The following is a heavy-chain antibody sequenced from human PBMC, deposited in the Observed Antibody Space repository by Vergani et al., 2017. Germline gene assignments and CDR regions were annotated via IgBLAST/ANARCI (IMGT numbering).Heavy chain of an antibody. CDR1: GFTFNHYA. CDR2: ISYDGTQK. J-gene: IGHJ1*01. D-gene: IGHD1-1*01. CDR3: ATKSCGTPGCQIGYFRE. Sequence: VQLLESGGDLVQPGGSLRLSCAASGFTFNHYAMNWVRQAPGKGLEWVAVISYDGTQKYYADSVKGRFTISRDNSKSTLYLPINSLRTEDTAVYYCATKSCGTPGCQIGYFREWGQGTLVTVSS. V-gene: IGHV3-30*03.